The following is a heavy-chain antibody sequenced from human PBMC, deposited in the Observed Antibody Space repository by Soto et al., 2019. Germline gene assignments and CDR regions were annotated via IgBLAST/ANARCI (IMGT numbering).Heavy chain of an antibody. J-gene: IGHJ5*02. D-gene: IGHD3-10*01. V-gene: IGHV4-30-2*01. CDR3: ARAVAPYFGTWFDP. Sequence: SETLSLTCAVSGGSITSGNSYSWSWIRQPPGKGLEWIGSISHTGSASYNPSLKSRLTMSVDKSKNQFSLRLSSVTAADMAVYYCARAVAPYFGTWFDPWGQGILVTVSS. CDR2: ISHTGSA. CDR1: GGSITSGNSYS.